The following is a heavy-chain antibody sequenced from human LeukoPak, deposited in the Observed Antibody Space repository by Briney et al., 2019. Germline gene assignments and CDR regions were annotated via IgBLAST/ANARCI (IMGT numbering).Heavy chain of an antibody. V-gene: IGHV1-2*02. D-gene: IGHD3-16*01. J-gene: IGHJ3*02. Sequence: ASVKVSCKASGYTFSVHYMHWVRQAPGQGLEWMGWINPNSGDTNYAQNFQGRITMTTDTSLSTAYMELSRLRSDDTAVYYCARVIWGAVAFDIWGQGTMVIVSS. CDR3: ARVIWGAVAFDI. CDR2: INPNSGDT. CDR1: GYTFSVHY.